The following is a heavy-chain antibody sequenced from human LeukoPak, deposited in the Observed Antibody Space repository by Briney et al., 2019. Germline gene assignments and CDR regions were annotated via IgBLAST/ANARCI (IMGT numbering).Heavy chain of an antibody. Sequence: SETLSLTCTVSDDSISDYYRGWIRQPPGKGLEWIGYFHNSGTSTYNPSLKSRVTISADTSKNQFSLKLNSLTTADTAVYYCAKHYSGSSGSTIDYWGQGTLVTVSS. CDR3: AKHYSGSSGSTIDY. J-gene: IGHJ4*02. D-gene: IGHD3-22*01. CDR2: FHNSGTS. CDR1: DDSISDYY. V-gene: IGHV4-59*01.